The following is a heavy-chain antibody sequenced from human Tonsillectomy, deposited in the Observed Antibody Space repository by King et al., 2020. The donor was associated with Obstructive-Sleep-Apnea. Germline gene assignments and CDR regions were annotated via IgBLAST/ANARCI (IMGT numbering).Heavy chain of an antibody. CDR1: GGSISSYY. CDR3: ARHPIDYGDLGLDY. CDR2: IYYSGST. Sequence: QLQESGPGLVKPSETLSLTCTVSGGSISSYYWSWIRQPPGKGLEWIGYIYYSGSTNYNPSLKSRVTIPVDTSKNQFSLKLSSVTAADTAVYYCARHPIDYGDLGLDYWGQGTLVTVSS. V-gene: IGHV4-59*08. J-gene: IGHJ4*02. D-gene: IGHD4-17*01.